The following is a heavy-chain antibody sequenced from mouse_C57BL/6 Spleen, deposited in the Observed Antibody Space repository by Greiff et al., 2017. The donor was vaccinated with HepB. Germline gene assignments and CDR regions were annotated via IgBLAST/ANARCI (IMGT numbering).Heavy chain of an antibody. CDR3: AREGDYFDY. J-gene: IGHJ2*01. CDR2: IHPNSGST. Sequence: AQLQQPGAELVKSGASVKLSCKASGYTFTSYWMHWVKQRPGQGLEWIGLIHPNSGSTNYNEKFKSKATLTVDKSSSTAYMQLSSLTSEDSAVYYCAREGDYFDYWGQGTTLTVSS. CDR1: GYTFTSYW. V-gene: IGHV1-64*01.